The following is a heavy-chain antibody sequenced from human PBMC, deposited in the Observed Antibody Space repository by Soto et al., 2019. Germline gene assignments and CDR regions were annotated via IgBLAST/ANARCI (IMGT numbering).Heavy chain of an antibody. CDR3: VREGDYGGNFRFYAFDI. J-gene: IGHJ3*02. CDR1: GGSISSGNYY. Sequence: QVQLQESGPGLVKPSQTLSLTCTVSGGSISSGNYYWSWIRQPPGKGLEWIGYIYYSGSTYYNSSLESRVTISVDTSKNQLSLKLSSVTAADTAVYSCVREGDYGGNFRFYAFDIWGQGTMVTVSS. CDR2: IYYSGST. V-gene: IGHV4-30-4*01. D-gene: IGHD4-17*01.